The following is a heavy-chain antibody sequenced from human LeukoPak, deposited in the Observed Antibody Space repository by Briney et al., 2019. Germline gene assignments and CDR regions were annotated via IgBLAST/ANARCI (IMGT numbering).Heavy chain of an antibody. Sequence: GSLRLSCAASGFTFSSYWMSWVRQPPGKGLEWIGEVNHSGSTNYNPSLKSRVTISVDTSKNQFSLKLSSVTAADTAVYYCARHPLPRWGFDYWGQGTLVTVSS. J-gene: IGHJ4*02. CDR3: ARHPLPRWGFDY. V-gene: IGHV4-34*01. D-gene: IGHD1-26*01. CDR1: GFTFSSYW. CDR2: VNHSGST.